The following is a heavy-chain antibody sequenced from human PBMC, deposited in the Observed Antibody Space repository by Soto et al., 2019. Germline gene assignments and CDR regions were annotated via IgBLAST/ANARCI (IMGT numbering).Heavy chain of an antibody. CDR1: GFTFDDYA. CDR2: LSWNSGTI. D-gene: IGHD6-19*01. V-gene: IGHV3-9*01. CDR3: AKAESSGWYYSLDY. J-gene: IGHJ4*02. Sequence: EVQLVESGGGLVQRGKSLRLSCAASGFTFDDYAMHWVRQVPGKGLEWVSGLSWNSGTIDYADSVKGRFTISRDNAKNSLHLQMNSLKPEDTAFYYCAKAESSGWYYSLDYWGQGTLVTVSS.